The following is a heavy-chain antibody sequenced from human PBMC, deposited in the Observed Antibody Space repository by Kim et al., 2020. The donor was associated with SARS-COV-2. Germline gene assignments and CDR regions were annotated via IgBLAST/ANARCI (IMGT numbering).Heavy chain of an antibody. CDR3: ARDRDYDILTGYRYYYGMDV. CDR2: IYSGGST. V-gene: IGHV3-66*02. D-gene: IGHD3-9*01. J-gene: IGHJ6*02. Sequence: GGSLRLSCAASGFTVSSNYMSWVRQAPGKGLEWVSVIYSGGSTYYADSVKGRFTISRDNSKNTLYLQMNSLRAEDTTVYYCARDRDYDILTGYRYYYGMDVWGQGTTVTVSS. CDR1: GFTVSSNY.